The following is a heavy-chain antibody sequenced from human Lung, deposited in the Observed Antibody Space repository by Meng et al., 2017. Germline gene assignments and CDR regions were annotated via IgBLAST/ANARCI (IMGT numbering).Heavy chain of an antibody. CDR2: INPKSGDT. CDR1: GYNFPDYY. V-gene: IGHV1-2*06. Sequence: QGQLVQAGAKVKKPGASVKVSCKPSGYNFPDYYIHWVRRAPGQGLEWMGRINPKSGDTHYAQKFQARVTMTGDTSISTAYMELSGLRSDDTAMYYCARDEDISAAGKLFGNYWGQGTLVTVSS. CDR3: ARDEDISAAGKLFGNY. J-gene: IGHJ4*02. D-gene: IGHD6-25*01.